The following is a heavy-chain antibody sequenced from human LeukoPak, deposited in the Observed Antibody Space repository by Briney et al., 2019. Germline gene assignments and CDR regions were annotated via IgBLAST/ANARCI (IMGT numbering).Heavy chain of an antibody. CDR3: ARDRGSAGGFDF. V-gene: IGHV4-39*07. Sequence: SETLSLTCSVSGGSISSNNYWGWVRQPPGKGLEWIGSIYYSGNTYYNPSLKNRVTMSRDTSKNQLSLKLSSVTAADTAVYYCARDRGSAGGFDFWGQGALVTVSS. CDR1: GGSISSNNY. J-gene: IGHJ4*02. CDR2: IYYSGNT. D-gene: IGHD6-13*01.